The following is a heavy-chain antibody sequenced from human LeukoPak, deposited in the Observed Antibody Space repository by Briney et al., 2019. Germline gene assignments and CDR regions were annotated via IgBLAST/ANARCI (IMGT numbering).Heavy chain of an antibody. CDR3: ARAGNYYDSSGYYLFDY. CDR1: GGSFSGYY. V-gene: IGHV4-34*09. D-gene: IGHD3-22*01. CDR2: INHSGST. J-gene: IGHJ4*02. Sequence: SETLSLTCAVYGGSFSGYYWSWIRQPPGKGLEWIGEINHSGSTNYNPSLRRRVTILVDTSKNQFSLKLSSVTAADTAVYYCARAGNYYDSSGYYLFDYWGQGSLVTVSS.